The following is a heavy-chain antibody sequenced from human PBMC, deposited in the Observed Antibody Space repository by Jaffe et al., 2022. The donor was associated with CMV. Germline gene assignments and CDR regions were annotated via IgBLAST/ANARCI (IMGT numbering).Heavy chain of an antibody. CDR3: ASGGACPDGVCPNSAYFQH. CDR2: ISTSATVT. J-gene: IGHJ1*01. D-gene: IGHD2-8*01. V-gene: IGHV3-48*03. Sequence: EVQLEESGGGVIQPGGSLRLSCAASGFTFSHYEMNWLRRAPGKGLEWISNISTSATVTQYVGSVKGRFTISRDNVQNVLFLQMNNLRVEDTAIYYCASGGACPDGVCPNSAYFQHWGQGTLVTVSS. CDR1: GFTFSHYE.